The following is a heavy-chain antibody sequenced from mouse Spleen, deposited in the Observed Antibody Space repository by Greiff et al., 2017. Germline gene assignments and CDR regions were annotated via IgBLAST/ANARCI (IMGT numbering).Heavy chain of an antibody. J-gene: IGHJ3*01. Sequence: QVQLLQSGAELVRPGASVTLSCTASGYTFTDYEMHWVKQTPVHGLEWIGAIDPETGGTDYDQKFKGKAILTADKSSSTAYMELRSLTSEDSAVYYCTRSYYYDGNYGFSYWGQGTLVTVSA. D-gene: IGHD1-1*01. V-gene: IGHV1-15*01. CDR1: GYTFTDYE. CDR3: TRSYYYDGNYGFSY. CDR2: IDPETGGT.